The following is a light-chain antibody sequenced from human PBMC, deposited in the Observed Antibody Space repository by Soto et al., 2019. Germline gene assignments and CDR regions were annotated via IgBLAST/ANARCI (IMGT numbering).Light chain of an antibody. V-gene: IGKV3-20*01. Sequence: EIVLTQSPGTLSLSPGEGATLSCRASQSVSSSSLAWYQQKPGQAPRLLIYGASNRATGIPDRFSGSGSGTDFTLTIRRLEPEDVAVYYCQQYGRSPRTFGQGTKLEIK. CDR2: GAS. J-gene: IGKJ2*01. CDR1: QSVSSSS. CDR3: QQYGRSPRT.